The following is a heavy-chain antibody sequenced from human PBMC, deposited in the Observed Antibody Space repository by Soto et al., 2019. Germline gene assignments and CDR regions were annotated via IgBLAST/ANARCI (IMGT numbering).Heavy chain of an antibody. CDR1: GFAFSSYA. J-gene: IGHJ4*02. V-gene: IGHV3-64D*06. D-gene: IGHD2-21*01. CDR3: FSMIIARGAFDF. Sequence: GGSLRLSCSASGFAFSSYAMHWVRQTPGKGLEYVSAISPQGGSTYYADSVKGRFTLSGDDSKNTVYLQMSSLRPDDSALYYCFSMIIARGAFDFWGQGTLVAVSS. CDR2: ISPQGGST.